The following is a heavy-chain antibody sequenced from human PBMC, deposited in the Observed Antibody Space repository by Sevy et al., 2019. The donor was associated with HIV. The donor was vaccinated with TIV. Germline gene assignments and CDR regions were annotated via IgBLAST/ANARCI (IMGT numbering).Heavy chain of an antibody. J-gene: IGHJ4*02. Sequence: GGSLRLSCAASAFTFSSYAMSWVRQAPGKGLEWVSFISGSGGTTYYADSVKGRFTISRDTSKNTLYLQMNSLRAEDTAVYYCAKVKVGNYYDGSGYADWGQGTLVTVSS. D-gene: IGHD3-22*01. CDR1: AFTFSSYA. CDR3: AKVKVGNYYDGSGYAD. V-gene: IGHV3-23*01. CDR2: ISGSGGTT.